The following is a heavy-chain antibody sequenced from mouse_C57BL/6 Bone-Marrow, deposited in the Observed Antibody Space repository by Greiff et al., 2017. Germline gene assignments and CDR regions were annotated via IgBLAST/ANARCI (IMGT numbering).Heavy chain of an antibody. Sequence: QVQLQQPGAELVRPGTSVKLSCKASGYTFTSSWMHWVKQRPGQGLEWIGVIDPSDSYTNYNQKFKGKATLTVDTSSSTAYMQLSSLTSEDSAVYYCARNYDYAFDYWGQGTTLTVSS. D-gene: IGHD2-4*01. V-gene: IGHV1-59*01. CDR1: GYTFTSSW. CDR2: IDPSDSYT. CDR3: ARNYDYAFDY. J-gene: IGHJ2*01.